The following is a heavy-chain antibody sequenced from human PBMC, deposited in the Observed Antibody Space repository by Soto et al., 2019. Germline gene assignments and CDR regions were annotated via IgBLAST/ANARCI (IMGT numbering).Heavy chain of an antibody. D-gene: IGHD2-2*01. CDR3: AKDNLPEGDYYYYYGMDV. CDR1: GFTFSSYG. Sequence: GSLRLSCAASGFTFSSYGMHWVRQAPGKGLEWVAVISYDGSNKYYADSVKGRFTISRDNSKNTLYLQMNSLRAEDTAVYYCAKDNLPEGDYYYYYGMDVWGQGTTVTVSS. CDR2: ISYDGSNK. V-gene: IGHV3-30*18. J-gene: IGHJ6*02.